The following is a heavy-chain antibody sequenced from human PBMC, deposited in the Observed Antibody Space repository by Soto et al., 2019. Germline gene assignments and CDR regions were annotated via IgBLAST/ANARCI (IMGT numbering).Heavy chain of an antibody. Sequence: EVQLVESGGGLVQPGGSLRLSCAASGFTVSSSYMGWVRQAPGKGLEWVSSIYSGGNTYYADSVRGRFTISTDNSKDTLYLQMNSLRVDDTAMYYCTRPAHFYWYFDLWGRGTLVTVSS. V-gene: IGHV3-66*01. CDR1: GFTVSSSY. D-gene: IGHD3-3*02. J-gene: IGHJ2*01. CDR3: TRPAHFYWYFDL. CDR2: IYSGGNT.